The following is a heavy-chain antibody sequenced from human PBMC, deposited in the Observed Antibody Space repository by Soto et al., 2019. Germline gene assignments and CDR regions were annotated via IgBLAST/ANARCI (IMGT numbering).Heavy chain of an antibody. Sequence: QLQLQESGPGLVKPSETLSLTCTVSGGSISSSSYYWGWIRQPPGKGLEWIGSIYYSGSTYYNPSLKSRVTISVDTSKNQFSLKLSSVTAADTAVYYCARHADAAVAGGDYFDYWGQGTLVTVSS. D-gene: IGHD6-19*01. CDR2: IYYSGST. CDR1: GGSISSSSYY. V-gene: IGHV4-39*01. CDR3: ARHADAAVAGGDYFDY. J-gene: IGHJ4*02.